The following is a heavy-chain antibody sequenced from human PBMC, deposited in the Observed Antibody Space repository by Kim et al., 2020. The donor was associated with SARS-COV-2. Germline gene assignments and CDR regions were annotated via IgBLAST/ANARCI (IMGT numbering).Heavy chain of an antibody. CDR3: ARIAVAGTDLDY. J-gene: IGHJ4*02. V-gene: IGHV4-34*01. Sequence: NYNPSLQSRVTISVDPSKNQFSLKLSSVTAADTAVYYCARIAVAGTDLDYWGQGTLVTVSS. D-gene: IGHD6-19*01.